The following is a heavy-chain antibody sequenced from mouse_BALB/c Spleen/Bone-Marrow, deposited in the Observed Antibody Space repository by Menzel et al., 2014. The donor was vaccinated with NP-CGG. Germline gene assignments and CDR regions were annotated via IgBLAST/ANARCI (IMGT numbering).Heavy chain of an antibody. D-gene: IGHD1-1*02. CDR1: GYTFSSYW. Sequence: VQLQQSGADLMKPGASVKISCKASGYTFSSYWIEWVNQTPGHGLEWIGEILPGSGRTNYNEKFKGKATFTTDTSSNTAYMQLSSLTSEDSAFYYCAREGGKGNWYFDVWGAGTTVTVSS. V-gene: IGHV1-9*01. CDR2: ILPGSGRT. J-gene: IGHJ1*01. CDR3: AREGGKGNWYFDV.